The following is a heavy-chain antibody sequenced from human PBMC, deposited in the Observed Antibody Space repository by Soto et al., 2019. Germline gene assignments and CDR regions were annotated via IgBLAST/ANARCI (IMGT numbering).Heavy chain of an antibody. CDR1: GGSISSSNW. CDR2: IYHSGST. CDR3: GRVGRYYYVSGSYYTFAY. V-gene: IGHV4-4*02. Sequence: PSETLSLTCAVSGGSISSSNWWSWVRQPPGKGLEWIGEIYHSGSTNYNPSLKSRVTISVDKSKNQFSLKLSSVTAADTAVYYCGRVGRYYYVSGSYYTFAYWGQGTLVTVSS. D-gene: IGHD3-10*01. J-gene: IGHJ4*02.